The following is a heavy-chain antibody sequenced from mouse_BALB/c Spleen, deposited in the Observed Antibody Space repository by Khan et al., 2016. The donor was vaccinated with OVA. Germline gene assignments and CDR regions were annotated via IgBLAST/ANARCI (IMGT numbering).Heavy chain of an antibody. Sequence: ESGPGLVKPSQSLSLTCTVTGYSITSDYAWNWIRQFPGNKLEWMGYISYSGSTNYNPALKSRISITRDTSKNQFFLQLNSVTTEDTATYYCARDGSRDNYAMDYWGQGTSVTVSS. D-gene: IGHD2-3*01. CDR1: GYSITSDYA. CDR3: ARDGSRDNYAMDY. J-gene: IGHJ4*01. V-gene: IGHV3-2*02. CDR2: ISYSGST.